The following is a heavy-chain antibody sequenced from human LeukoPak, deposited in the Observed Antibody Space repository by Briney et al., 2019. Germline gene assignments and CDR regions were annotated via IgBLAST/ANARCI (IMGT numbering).Heavy chain of an antibody. V-gene: IGHV1-18*01. J-gene: IGHJ4*02. Sequence: KPGGSLRLSCAASGYTFTSYGISWVRQAPGQGLEWMGWISAYNGNTNYAQKLQGRVTMTTDTSTSTAYMELRSLRSDDTAVYYCARGAADFDYWGQGTLVTVSS. CDR1: GYTFTSYG. CDR2: ISAYNGNT. CDR3: ARGAADFDY. D-gene: IGHD1-26*01.